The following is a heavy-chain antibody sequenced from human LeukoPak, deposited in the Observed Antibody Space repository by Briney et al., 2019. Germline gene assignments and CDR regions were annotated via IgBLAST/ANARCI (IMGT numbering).Heavy chain of an antibody. CDR3: ARVTPAVAGRGGFDP. CDR2: FDPEDGET. J-gene: IGHJ5*02. D-gene: IGHD6-19*01. Sequence: ASVKVSCKVSGYTLTELSMHWVRQAPGKGLEWMGGFDPEDGETIYAQKFQGRVTMTEDTSTDTAYMELSSLRSDDTAVYYCARVTPAVAGRGGFDPWGQGTLVTVSS. CDR1: GYTLTELS. V-gene: IGHV1-24*01.